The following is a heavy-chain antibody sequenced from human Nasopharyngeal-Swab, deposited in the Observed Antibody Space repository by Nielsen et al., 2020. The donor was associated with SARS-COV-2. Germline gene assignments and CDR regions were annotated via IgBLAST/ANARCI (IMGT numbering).Heavy chain of an antibody. CDR2: IRSDGSGD. CDR1: GFIFSTYG. J-gene: IGHJ4*02. Sequence: GGSLRLSCAASGFIFSTYGMHWVRQVPGKGLQWVAVIRSDGSGDYYADSVKGRFTISRDNSKNTLELQMNSLRAEDTALYYCAKARRTDTYGYECFDSWGQGTLVTVSS. V-gene: IGHV3-30*02. CDR3: AKARRTDTYGYECFDS. D-gene: IGHD5-18*01.